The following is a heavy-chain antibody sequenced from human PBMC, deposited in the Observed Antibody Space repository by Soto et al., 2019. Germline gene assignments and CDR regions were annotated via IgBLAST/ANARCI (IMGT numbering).Heavy chain of an antibody. V-gene: IGHV3-74*02. CDR3: GRQAALWEKVDF. Sequence: EEQLVESGGGLVQPGGSLRLSCVVSGFTFAKYWMHWVRQAPGKGLVWFARIETDGTTQTYADSVEGRFTISRDNAKNTLYLHMNSLRAEDTAVYYCGRQAALWEKVDFRGHGTPVTVSP. D-gene: IGHD3-10*01. CDR1: GFTFAKYW. CDR2: IETDGTTQ. J-gene: IGHJ1*01.